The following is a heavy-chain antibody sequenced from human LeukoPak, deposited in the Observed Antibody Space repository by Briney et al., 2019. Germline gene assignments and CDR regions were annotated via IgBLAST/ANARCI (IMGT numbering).Heavy chain of an antibody. V-gene: IGHV4-39*07. CDR3: ARAHSIASYYYGVDV. D-gene: IGHD6-13*01. Sequence: SETLSLTCTVSGGSVSSSSYYWGWIRQTPGKGLEWIGNIYYSGRTYYNPSLKSRVTISVDTSKNQFSLTLNSVTAADTAVYYCARAHSIASYYYGVDVWGQGTTVTVSS. J-gene: IGHJ6*02. CDR2: IYYSGRT. CDR1: GGSVSSSSYY.